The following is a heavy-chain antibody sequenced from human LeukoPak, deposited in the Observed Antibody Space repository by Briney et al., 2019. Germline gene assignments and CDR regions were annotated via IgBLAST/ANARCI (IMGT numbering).Heavy chain of an antibody. CDR2: ISGSGDYT. CDR3: AKDPEGRHWLAFDY. CDR1: GFTFSGSA. J-gene: IGHJ4*02. V-gene: IGHV3-23*01. Sequence: RTGGSLRLSCAASGFTFSGSAMSWVRQTPGKGLEWVSSISGSGDYTYYADSVKGRFTISRDNSKNTLYLQMDSLRAEDTAVYYCAKDPEGRHWLAFDYWGQGSLVTVSS. D-gene: IGHD6-19*01.